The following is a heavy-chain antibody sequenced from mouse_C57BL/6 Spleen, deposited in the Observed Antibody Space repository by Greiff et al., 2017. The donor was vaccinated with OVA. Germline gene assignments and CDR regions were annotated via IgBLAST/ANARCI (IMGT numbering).Heavy chain of an antibody. J-gene: IGHJ4*01. CDR2: IDPSDSYT. CDR3: ARRGAAKEHEYAMDY. V-gene: IGHV1-59*01. Sequence: QVQLQQPGAELVRPGTSVKLSCKASGYTFTSYWMHWVKQRPGQGLEWIGVIDPSDSYTNYNQKFKGKATLTVDTSSSTAYMQLSSLTSEDSAVYYCARRGAAKEHEYAMDYWGQGTSVTVSS. D-gene: IGHD6-1*01. CDR1: GYTFTSYW.